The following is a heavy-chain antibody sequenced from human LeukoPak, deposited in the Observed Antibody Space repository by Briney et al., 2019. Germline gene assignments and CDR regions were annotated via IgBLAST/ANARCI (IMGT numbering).Heavy chain of an antibody. Sequence: ASVKVSCKASGYTFTSYYMHWVRQAPGQGLEWMGIINSSGGTTTYAQKFQGRVTMTRDTSTSTVYMELSSLTSEDTAVYYCARSDGYRGYFDYWGQGTLVTVSS. CDR3: ARSDGYRGYFDY. CDR2: INSSGGTT. D-gene: IGHD5-18*01. CDR1: GYTFTSYY. J-gene: IGHJ4*02. V-gene: IGHV1-46*01.